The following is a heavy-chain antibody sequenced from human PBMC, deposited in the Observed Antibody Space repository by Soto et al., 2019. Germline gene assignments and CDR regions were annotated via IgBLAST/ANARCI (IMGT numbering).Heavy chain of an antibody. Sequence: PGESLKISCKGSGYSFTSYWISWVRQMPGKGLEWMGRIDPSDSYTNYSPSFPGHVTISADKSISTAYLQWSSLKASDTAMYYCARHSEYYDSSGYYRDYWGQGTLVTVSS. V-gene: IGHV5-10-1*01. J-gene: IGHJ4*02. CDR3: ARHSEYYDSSGYYRDY. D-gene: IGHD3-22*01. CDR2: IDPSDSYT. CDR1: GYSFTSYW.